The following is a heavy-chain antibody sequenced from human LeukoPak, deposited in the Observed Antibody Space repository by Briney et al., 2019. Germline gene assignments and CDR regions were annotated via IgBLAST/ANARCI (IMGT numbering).Heavy chain of an antibody. D-gene: IGHD6-19*01. CDR1: GYSISSSYY. CDR3: ARGRTAVADLHH. Sequence: SETLSLTCAVSGYSISSSYYWGWIRQPPEKGLEWIGSIYHSGSTYHNPSLKSRVTISVDTSKNQFSLKLNSVTAADTAVYYCARGRTAVADLHHWGQGTLVTVSS. J-gene: IGHJ1*01. CDR2: IYHSGST. V-gene: IGHV4-38-2*01.